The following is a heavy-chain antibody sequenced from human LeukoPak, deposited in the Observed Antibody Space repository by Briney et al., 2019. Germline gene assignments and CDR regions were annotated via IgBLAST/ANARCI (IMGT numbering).Heavy chain of an antibody. CDR1: GFTFSNYA. J-gene: IGHJ4*02. V-gene: IGHV3-23*01. CDR3: AHGSMYQLDY. D-gene: IGHD2-2*01. CDR2: ISGSGGST. Sequence: GGSLRLSCAASGFTFSNYAVSWVRQAPGKGLEWVSSISGSGGSTYFADSVKGRFTISRDNSKNTLYLQMNSLRAEDTAVYYCAHGSMYQLDYWGQGTLVTVSS.